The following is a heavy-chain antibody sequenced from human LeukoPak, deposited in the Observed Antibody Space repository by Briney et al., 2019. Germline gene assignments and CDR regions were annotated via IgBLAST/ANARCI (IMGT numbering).Heavy chain of an antibody. Sequence: SGPTLVEPTQTLTLTCTFSGFSLTTSGVGVGWIRQPPGKALEWLALIYWDGNKHYSPSLKTRLTITKDTSKNQVVLTMTNMDPVDTATYYCAHSKTEGGLLWFGPWGNWFDPWGQGTLVTVSS. CDR2: IYWDGNK. V-gene: IGHV2-5*02. CDR3: AHSKTEGGLLWFGPWGNWFDP. D-gene: IGHD3-10*01. CDR1: GFSLTTSGVG. J-gene: IGHJ5*02.